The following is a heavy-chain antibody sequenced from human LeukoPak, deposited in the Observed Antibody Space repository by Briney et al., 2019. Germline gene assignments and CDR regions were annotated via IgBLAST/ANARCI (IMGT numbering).Heavy chain of an antibody. CDR1: GGSISSGIYY. D-gene: IGHD2-2*01. CDR2: IYTSGST. V-gene: IGHV4-61*02. J-gene: IGHJ3*02. Sequence: TLSLTCTVSGGSISSGIYYWSWIPQPAGEGLGWIWGIYTSGSTNYHPSLKSRDPISIDTSKTQFSLTQSSVTAAHRAVYYCARMFACSSTGCYGKCSFDIWGQGTMVTVSS. CDR3: ARMFACSSTGCYGKCSFDI.